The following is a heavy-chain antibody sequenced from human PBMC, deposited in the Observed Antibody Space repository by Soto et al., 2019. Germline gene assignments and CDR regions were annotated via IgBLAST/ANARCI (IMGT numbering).Heavy chain of an antibody. CDR3: ARSYEYWSGSQEGHMDG. V-gene: IGHV3-48*01. CDR2: ISSSSSTI. CDR1: GLTFSSYS. D-gene: IGHD3-3*01. Sequence: GGSLRLSCAASGLTFSSYSMNWVLQAPGKGLEWVSYISSSSSTIYYADSVKGRFTISRDNAKNSRYLQMNSLRAEDTAVYYCARSYEYWSGSQEGHMDGWGKGTPVNVPS. J-gene: IGHJ6*03.